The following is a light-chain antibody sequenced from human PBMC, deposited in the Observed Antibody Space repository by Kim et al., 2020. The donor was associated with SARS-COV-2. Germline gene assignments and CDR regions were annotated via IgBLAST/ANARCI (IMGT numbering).Light chain of an antibody. CDR1: SSNICKNT. V-gene: IGLV1-44*01. CDR3: AAWDDSLSSPV. CDR2: AYD. Sequence: GQTVTISCSGSSSNICKNTVNWFPQLPGTAPKLLISAYDQRPSGIPDRFSGSKSGTSASLAISGLQSEDEADYYCAAWDDSLSSPVFGGGTKVTVL. J-gene: IGLJ3*02.